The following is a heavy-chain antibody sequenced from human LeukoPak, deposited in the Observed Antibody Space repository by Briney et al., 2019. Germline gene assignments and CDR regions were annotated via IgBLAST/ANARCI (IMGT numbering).Heavy chain of an antibody. CDR2: ISYDGRNK. CDR3: AKGGVATVDYFDH. V-gene: IGHV3-30*18. D-gene: IGHD5-12*01. J-gene: IGHJ4*02. CDR1: GFTFSSYG. Sequence: PGGSLRLSCAASGFTFSSYGMHWVRQAPGKGLERVAVISYDGRNKYYADSVKGRFTISRDDSKNTLYLQMNSLRVEDTAVYYCAKGGVATVDYFDHWGQGTLVTVSS.